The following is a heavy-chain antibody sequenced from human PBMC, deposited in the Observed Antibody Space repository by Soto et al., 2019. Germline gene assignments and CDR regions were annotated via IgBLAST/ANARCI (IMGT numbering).Heavy chain of an antibody. CDR3: ATEGISGGYFVAS. CDR1: GFTFSSYS. D-gene: IGHD1-26*01. Sequence: GGSLRLSCAASGFTFSSYSMNWVRQAPGKGLEWVSYISSSTTTTYYADSVKGRFTISRDNSKNMLYLQMNSLTAEDTALYYCATEGISGGYFVASWGQGALVTVSS. V-gene: IGHV3-48*01. CDR2: ISSSTTTT. J-gene: IGHJ4*02.